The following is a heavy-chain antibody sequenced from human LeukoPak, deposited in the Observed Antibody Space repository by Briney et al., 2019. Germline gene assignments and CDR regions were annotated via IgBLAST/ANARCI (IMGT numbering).Heavy chain of an antibody. D-gene: IGHD3-3*01. V-gene: IGHV4-39*07. Sequence: SETLSLTCTVSGGSISSSSYYWGWIRQPPGKGLEWIGSIYYSGSTYYNPSLKSRVTISVDTSKNQFSLKLSSVTAADTAVYYCARRDFWSGYQAAGDYGMDVWGQGTTVTVSS. CDR1: GGSISSSSYY. CDR3: ARRDFWSGYQAAGDYGMDV. J-gene: IGHJ6*02. CDR2: IYYSGST.